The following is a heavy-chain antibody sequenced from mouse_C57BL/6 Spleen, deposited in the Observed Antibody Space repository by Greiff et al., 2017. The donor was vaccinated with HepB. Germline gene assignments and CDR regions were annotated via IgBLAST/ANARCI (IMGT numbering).Heavy chain of an antibody. V-gene: IGHV1-81*01. Sequence: VQLQQSGAELARPGASVKLSCKASGYTFTSYGISWVKQRTGQGLEWIGEIYPRSGNTYYNEKFKGKATLTADKSSSTAYMELRSLTSEDSAVSFCAREGYYGSSSFAYWGQGTLVTVSA. J-gene: IGHJ3*01. CDR1: GYTFTSYG. CDR3: AREGYYGSSSFAY. D-gene: IGHD1-1*01. CDR2: IYPRSGNT.